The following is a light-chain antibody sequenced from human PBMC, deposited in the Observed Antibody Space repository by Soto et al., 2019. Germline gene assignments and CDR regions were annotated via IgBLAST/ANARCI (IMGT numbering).Light chain of an antibody. CDR1: QSVGSS. CDR2: GAF. Sequence: EIVMTQSPATLSVSPGEGATLSCRASQSVGSSLAWYQQKPGQAPRILIYGAFTRVTGIPARLSGSGSGTEFTLTISSLQSEDFAVYYCQQYINWPVYTFGQGTKLEIK. V-gene: IGKV3-15*01. J-gene: IGKJ2*01. CDR3: QQYINWPVYT.